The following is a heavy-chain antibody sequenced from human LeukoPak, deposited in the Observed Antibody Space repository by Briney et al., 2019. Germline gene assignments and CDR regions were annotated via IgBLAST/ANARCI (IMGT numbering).Heavy chain of an antibody. J-gene: IGHJ5*02. Sequence: ASVKVSCKASGYTFTGYYMHWVRQAPGQGLAWMGWINPNSGGTNYAQKFQGRVTMTRDTSISTAYMELSRLRSDDTAVYYCARDRVTRQWLSPGWFDPWGQGTLVTVSS. D-gene: IGHD6-19*01. CDR3: ARDRVTRQWLSPGWFDP. CDR2: INPNSGGT. V-gene: IGHV1-2*02. CDR1: GYTFTGYY.